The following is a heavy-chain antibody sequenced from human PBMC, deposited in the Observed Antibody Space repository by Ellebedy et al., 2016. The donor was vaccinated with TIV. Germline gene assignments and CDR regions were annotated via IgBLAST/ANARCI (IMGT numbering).Heavy chain of an antibody. Sequence: GESLTISXVGFGFTFSDSVMHWVRQDPGKGLDWVAGISVDGRAVHYPDSVKGRFTISRDNAQNTVYLQMNSLRLEDTAVYYCVRGWYSSGHCDVFAMWGQGTIVTVSS. CDR2: ISVDGRAV. CDR3: VRGWYSSGHCDVFAM. V-gene: IGHV3-30*03. CDR1: GFTFSDSV. J-gene: IGHJ3*02. D-gene: IGHD6-19*01.